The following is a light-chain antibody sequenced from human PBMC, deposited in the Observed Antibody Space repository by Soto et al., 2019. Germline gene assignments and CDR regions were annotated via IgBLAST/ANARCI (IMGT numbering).Light chain of an antibody. CDR3: LLSDRGARV. CDR1: TGTVTTGHA. J-gene: IGLJ2*01. Sequence: QAVVTQEPSLTVSPGGTVTLTCGSITGTVTTGHAPYWFQQKPGQAPRTLIYETTNRHSWTPARFSGSLLGGKAALTLSGAQPEDEAEYYCLLSDRGARVFGGGTKVTVL. V-gene: IGLV7-46*01. CDR2: ETT.